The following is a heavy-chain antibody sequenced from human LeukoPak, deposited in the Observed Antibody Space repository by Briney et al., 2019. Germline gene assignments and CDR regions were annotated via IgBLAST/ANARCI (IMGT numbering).Heavy chain of an antibody. Sequence: GGSLRLSCAASGFTFSNYAMNWVRQAPGKGLEWVSAISGSGVSTYYADSVKGRFTISRDISKNTLYLQMNSLRAEDTAVYYCAKDRKGIAAAGTQYYFDYWGQGTLVTVSS. CDR3: AKDRKGIAAAGTQYYFDY. CDR1: GFTFSNYA. D-gene: IGHD6-13*01. V-gene: IGHV3-23*01. J-gene: IGHJ4*02. CDR2: ISGSGVST.